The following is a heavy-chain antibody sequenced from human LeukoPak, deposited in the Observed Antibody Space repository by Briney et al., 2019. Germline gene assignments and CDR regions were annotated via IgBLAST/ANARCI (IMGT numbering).Heavy chain of an antibody. V-gene: IGHV4-34*01. Sequence: PSETLSLTCAVYGGSFSGYYWSWIRQPPGKGLEWIGEINHGGSTNYNPSLKSRVTISVDTSKNQFSLKLSSVTAADTAVYYCARGRGYYDSSGYGYYFDYWGQGTLVTVSS. D-gene: IGHD3-22*01. CDR2: INHGGST. CDR3: ARGRGYYDSSGYGYYFDY. CDR1: GGSFSGYY. J-gene: IGHJ4*02.